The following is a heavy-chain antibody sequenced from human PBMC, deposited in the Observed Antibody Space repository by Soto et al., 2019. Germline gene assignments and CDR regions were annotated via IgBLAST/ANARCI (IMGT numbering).Heavy chain of an antibody. J-gene: IGHJ4*02. CDR3: AKPLNDFWSGYATPFFDY. CDR1: GFTFSSYG. D-gene: IGHD3-3*01. Sequence: GGSLRLSCAASGFTFSSYGMHWVRQAPGKGLEWVAGILYDGSNKNHADSVKGRFTISRDNSKNTLYLQMNSLRSDDTAVYYCAKPLNDFWSGYATPFFDYWGQGILVTVSS. CDR2: ILYDGSNK. V-gene: IGHV3-30*18.